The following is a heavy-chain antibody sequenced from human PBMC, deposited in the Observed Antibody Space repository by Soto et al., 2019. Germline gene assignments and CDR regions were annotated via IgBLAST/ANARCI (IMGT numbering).Heavy chain of an antibody. D-gene: IGHD2-2*01. CDR1: GGSISSYY. CDR3: ARLHCDSPNCVPLDP. Sequence: SSETLSLTCTVSGGSISSYYWSWIRQPPGKGLEWIGYIYYSGTSSYNPSLKSRVTMSVDTSKKQLSLRLSSVTAADTAVYYCARLHCDSPNCVPLDPWGQGTLVTVSS. CDR2: IYYSGTS. J-gene: IGHJ5*02. V-gene: IGHV4-59*04.